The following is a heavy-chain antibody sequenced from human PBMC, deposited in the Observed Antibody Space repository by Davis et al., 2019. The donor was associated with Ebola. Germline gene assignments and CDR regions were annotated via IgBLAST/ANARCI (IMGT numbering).Heavy chain of an antibody. CDR2: INLANGNT. Sequence: AASVKVSCKASGHAFSTHSIHWVRQAPGQRLEWLGWINLANGNTRYSDHFQGRVTITRDASASTAYMELSSLRSEDTAVYYCARFSLYSSDWDYWGQGTLVTVSS. CDR3: ARFSLYSSDWDY. V-gene: IGHV1-3*01. CDR1: GHAFSTHS. J-gene: IGHJ4*02. D-gene: IGHD6-19*01.